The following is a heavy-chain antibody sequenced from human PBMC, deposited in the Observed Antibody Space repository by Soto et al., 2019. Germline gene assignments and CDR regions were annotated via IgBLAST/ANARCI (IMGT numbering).Heavy chain of an antibody. CDR3: ARVGSTWVPLDY. J-gene: IGHJ4*02. D-gene: IGHD1-1*01. Sequence: QVQLVQSGAEVKKPGASVKVSCKASGYIFNNYDINWVRQAPGQGREWMGWMNPHSGNTGYAQRFQGRVTMTRSTSITTAYMELSSLRAEDTAVYYCARVGSTWVPLDYWGQGTLVTVSS. CDR2: MNPHSGNT. V-gene: IGHV1-8*01. CDR1: GYIFNNYD.